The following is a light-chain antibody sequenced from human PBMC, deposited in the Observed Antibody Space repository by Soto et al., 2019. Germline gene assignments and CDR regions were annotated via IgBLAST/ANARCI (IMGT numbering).Light chain of an antibody. CDR2: GNS. J-gene: IGLJ3*02. V-gene: IGLV1-40*01. Sequence: QSVLTQPPSVSGAPGQRVTISCTGSSSNIGAVYDVHWYQQLPGTAPKLLIYGNSNRPSGVPDRFSGSKSGTSASLAITWLQAEDEADYYCQSYDSSWVFGGGTKLTVL. CDR1: SSNIGAVYD. CDR3: QSYDSSWV.